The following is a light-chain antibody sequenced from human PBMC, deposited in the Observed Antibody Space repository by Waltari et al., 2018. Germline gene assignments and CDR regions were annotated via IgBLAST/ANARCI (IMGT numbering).Light chain of an antibody. CDR2: SDN. V-gene: IGLV1-40*01. CDR1: SPHIGAGHD. Sequence: QSLLTQPPSVSGAPGQSVTIPCTGTSPHIGAGHDVPWYQPLPGTVPRLLILSDNNRPSGVPDRFSGSKSGTSASLAITGLQPEDEADYYCQSYDNSLSVYFGTGTQVTVL. CDR3: QSYDNSLSVY. J-gene: IGLJ1*01.